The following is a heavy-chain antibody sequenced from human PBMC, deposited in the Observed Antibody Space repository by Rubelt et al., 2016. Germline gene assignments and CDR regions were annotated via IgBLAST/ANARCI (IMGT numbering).Heavy chain of an antibody. V-gene: IGHV3-66*01. Sequence: LVQPGGSLRLSCAASGITVSRNYMSWVRQAPGKGLEWVSVIYSGGSTYNADSLKGRFTISRDKSKNTLYLQMNGLRAEDTAVYYCARAIAAAGTKTYYYGMDVWGQGTAVTVSS. D-gene: IGHD6-13*01. J-gene: IGHJ6*02. CDR1: GITVSRNY. CDR3: ARAIAAAGTKTYYYGMDV. CDR2: IYSGGST.